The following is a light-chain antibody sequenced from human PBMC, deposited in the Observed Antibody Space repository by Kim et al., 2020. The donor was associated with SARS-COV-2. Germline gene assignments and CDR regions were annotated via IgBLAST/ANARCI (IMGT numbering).Light chain of an antibody. V-gene: IGKV3-15*01. J-gene: IGKJ4*01. Sequence: EIVMTQSPATLSVSPGESATLSCRASQTVSNNLAWYQQKPGQTPRLLTYDASTRATGIPTRFSGSGSGTEFTLTISSLQSEDFAVYYCQQYNRWPLTFGGGTKVDIK. CDR1: QTVSNN. CDR2: DAS. CDR3: QQYNRWPLT.